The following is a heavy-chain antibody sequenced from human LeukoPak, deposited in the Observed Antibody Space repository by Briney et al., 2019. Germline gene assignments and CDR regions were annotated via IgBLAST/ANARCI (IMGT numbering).Heavy chain of an antibody. CDR1: GGSISSGDYY. J-gene: IGHJ3*02. CDR2: IYYSGST. Sequence: SQTLSLTCTVSGGSISSGDYYWSWIRQPPGKGLEWIGYIYYSGSTYYNPSLKSRVTISVDTSRNQFSLKLSSVTAADTAVYYCARYGLVKRAFDIWGQGTMVTVSS. V-gene: IGHV4-30-4*08. D-gene: IGHD3/OR15-3a*01. CDR3: ARYGLVKRAFDI.